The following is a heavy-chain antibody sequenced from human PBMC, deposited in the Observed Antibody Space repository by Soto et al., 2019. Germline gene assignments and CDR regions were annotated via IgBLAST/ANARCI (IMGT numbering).Heavy chain of an antibody. V-gene: IGHV3-23*01. J-gene: IGHJ6*03. D-gene: IGHD5-18*01. CDR3: AKDRLYSYGFYYYYMDV. CDR2: ISGSGGST. Sequence: PGGSLRLSCAASGFTFSSYAMSWVRQAPGKGLEWVSAISGSGGSTYYADSVKGRFTISRDNSKNTLYLQMNSLRAEDTAVYYCAKDRLYSYGFYYYYMDVWGKGTTVTVSS. CDR1: GFTFSSYA.